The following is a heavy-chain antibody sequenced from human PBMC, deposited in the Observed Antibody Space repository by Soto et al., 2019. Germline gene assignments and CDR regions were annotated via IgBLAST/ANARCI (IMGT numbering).Heavy chain of an antibody. D-gene: IGHD2-21*02. CDR2: IFSSGST. J-gene: IGHJ5*02. V-gene: IGHV4-4*07. Sequence: QVQLQESGPGLVKPSETLSLTCTVSGGSITDYSWFWIRQPAGKGLEWIGRIFSSGSTNYNPSLKGRITRSLDTSKNQFSLKLTSATATDTAVYFCARDQGVVVTADNWFDPWGQGILVTVSS. CDR1: GGSITDYS. CDR3: ARDQGVVVTADNWFDP.